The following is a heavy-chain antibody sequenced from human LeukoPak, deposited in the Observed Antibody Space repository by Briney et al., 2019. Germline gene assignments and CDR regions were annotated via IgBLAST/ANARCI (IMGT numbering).Heavy chain of an antibody. D-gene: IGHD5-18*01. CDR2: IIPIFGTA. CDR3: AAGNVDTAMVPEY. J-gene: IGHJ4*02. CDR1: GGTFSSYA. Sequence: SVKVSCKASGGTFSSYAISWVRQAPGQGLEWMGGIIPIFGTANYAQKFQGRVTITADESTSTAYMELSSLRSEDTAVYYCAAGNVDTAMVPEYWGQGTLVTVSS. V-gene: IGHV1-69*13.